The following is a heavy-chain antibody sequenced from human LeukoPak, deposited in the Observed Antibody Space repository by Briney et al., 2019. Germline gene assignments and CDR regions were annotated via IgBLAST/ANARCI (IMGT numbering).Heavy chain of an antibody. V-gene: IGHV3-30-3*01. CDR2: ISYDGSNK. CDR3: ARDQSPNRPMYSSSFRYGMDV. J-gene: IGHJ6*02. Sequence: PGGSLRLSCAAPGFTFSSYAMHWVRQAPGKGLEWVAVISYDGSNKYYADSVKGRFTISRDNSKNTLYLQMNSLRAEDTAVYYCARDQSPNRPMYSSSFRYGMDVWGQGTTVTVSS. D-gene: IGHD6-13*01. CDR1: GFTFSSYA.